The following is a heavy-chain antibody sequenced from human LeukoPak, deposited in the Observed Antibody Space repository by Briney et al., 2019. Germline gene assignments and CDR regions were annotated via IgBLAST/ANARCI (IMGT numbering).Heavy chain of an antibody. Sequence: QPGGSLRLSCAASGFTFSSYAMSWVRQAPAKGLEWVSAISGSGGRTYYADSVKGRFTISRDNSKNTLYLQMNSLRAEDMAVYYCASSYSSSSTFYVYWGQGTLVTVSS. CDR1: GFTFSSYA. CDR2: ISGSGGRT. V-gene: IGHV3-23*01. CDR3: ASSYSSSSTFYVY. J-gene: IGHJ4*02. D-gene: IGHD6-6*01.